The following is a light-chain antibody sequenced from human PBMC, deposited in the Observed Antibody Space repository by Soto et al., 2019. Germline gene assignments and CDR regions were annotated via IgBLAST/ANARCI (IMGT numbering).Light chain of an antibody. V-gene: IGKV1-5*01. CDR3: QQYKSYWT. CDR1: QSISVW. Sequence: SHMPQSPSTLSASVGDRVTITRRASQSISVWLAWYQQKPSKAPKLLIYDASSLESGVPSRFSGSGSGTEFTLTIISLQPDDFATYHCQQYKSYWTFGQGTKLDI. CDR2: DAS. J-gene: IGKJ1*01.